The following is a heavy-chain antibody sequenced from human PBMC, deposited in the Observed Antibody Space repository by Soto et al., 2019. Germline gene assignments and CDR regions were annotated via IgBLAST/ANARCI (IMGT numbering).Heavy chain of an antibody. J-gene: IGHJ1*01. D-gene: IGHD3-9*01. CDR3: ASGSVLPRRYFDWLLVAEYFQH. CDR1: GYTFTSYG. V-gene: IGHV1-18*01. Sequence: QVQLVQSGAEVKKPGASVKVSCKASGYTFTSYGISWVRQAPGQGLEWMGWISAYNGNTNYAQKLQGRVTMTTDTSTSTAYMELRSLRSDDTAVYYCASGSVLPRRYFDWLLVAEYFQHWGQGTLVTVSS. CDR2: ISAYNGNT.